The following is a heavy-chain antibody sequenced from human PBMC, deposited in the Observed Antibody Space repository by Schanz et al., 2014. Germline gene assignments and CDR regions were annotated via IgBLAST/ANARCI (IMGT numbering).Heavy chain of an antibody. CDR3: ARAKRFGDMDV. CDR2: INPSGGST. CDR1: GGTFSTYP. Sequence: QVQLVQSGAEVKKPGSSMKVSCKASGGTFSTYPINWLRQAPGQGLEWMGRINPSGGSTTYAQKFQGRVTLTTDTSTSTAYMELRNLRSDDTAVYYCARAKRFGDMDVWGQGTTVTVSS. J-gene: IGHJ6*02. D-gene: IGHD3-10*01. V-gene: IGHV1-69*08.